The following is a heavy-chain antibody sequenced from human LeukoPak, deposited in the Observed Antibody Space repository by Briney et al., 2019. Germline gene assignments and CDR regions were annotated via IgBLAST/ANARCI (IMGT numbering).Heavy chain of an antibody. CDR3: AKDQRVTTSGSPFDY. CDR1: GFIFKNYV. J-gene: IGHJ4*02. CDR2: ISGLSGTT. Sequence: GGSLRLSCAASGFIFKNYVMSWVRQAPGKGLEWVSTISGLSGTTYYADSVKGRFTISRDNSKDTLFLQMNSLRAEDTAVYYCAKDQRVTTSGSPFDYWGQGTLVTVSS. D-gene: IGHD4-17*01. V-gene: IGHV3-23*01.